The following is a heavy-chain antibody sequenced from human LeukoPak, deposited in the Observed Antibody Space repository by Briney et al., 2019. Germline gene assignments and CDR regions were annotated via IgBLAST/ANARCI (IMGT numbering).Heavy chain of an antibody. CDR1: ALTFSTYA. J-gene: IGHJ4*02. V-gene: IGHV3-23*01. CDR3: AKSDYDSSGFDLYYFDY. CDR2: FSGSGGRT. Sequence: PGGSLRLSCAPSALTFSTYAMSWVSRAPGKGLEWVSGFSGSGGRTYYADSVKGRFTVSRDKSKNTLYLQMSSLRAEDTAVYYCAKSDYDSSGFDLYYFDYWGQGTLVTVSS. D-gene: IGHD3-22*01.